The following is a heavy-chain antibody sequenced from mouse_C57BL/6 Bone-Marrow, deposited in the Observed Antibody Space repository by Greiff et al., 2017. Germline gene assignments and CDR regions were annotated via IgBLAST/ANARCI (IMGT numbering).Heavy chain of an antibody. D-gene: IGHD1-1*01. J-gene: IGHJ2*01. CDR1: GFTFSDYG. V-gene: IGHV5-17*01. Sequence: EVNVVESGGGLVKPGGSLKLSCAASGFTFSDYGMHWVRQAPEKGLEWVAYISSGSSTIYNADTVKGRFTISRDNAKNTLFLQMTSLRSEDTAMYYCARRTYGSSFFDYWGQGTTLTVSS. CDR3: ARRTYGSSFFDY. CDR2: ISSGSSTI.